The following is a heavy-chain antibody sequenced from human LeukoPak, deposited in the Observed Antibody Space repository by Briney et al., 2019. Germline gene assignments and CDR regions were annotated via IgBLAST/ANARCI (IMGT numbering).Heavy chain of an antibody. CDR2: ISGSGGST. V-gene: IGHV3-23*01. CDR3: AKVPYSNSNNWFDP. Sequence: GGSLRISCAASGFTFSSYAMSGVRQAPGKGLEWVSAISGSGGSTYYADSVKGRFTISRDNSKNTLYLQMNSLRAEDTAVYYCAKVPYSNSNNWFDPWGQGTLVTVSS. D-gene: IGHD4-11*01. CDR1: GFTFSSYA. J-gene: IGHJ5*02.